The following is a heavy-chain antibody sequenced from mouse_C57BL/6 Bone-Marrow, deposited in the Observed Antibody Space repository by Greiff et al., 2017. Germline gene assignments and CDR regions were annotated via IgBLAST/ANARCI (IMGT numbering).Heavy chain of an antibody. CDR2: INPSTGGT. D-gene: IGHD1-1*01. CDR3: ARSAGTLFDY. Sequence: VQLQQSGPELVKPGASVKISCKASGYSFTGYYMNWVKQSPEKSLEWIGEINPSTGGTTYNQKFKAKATLTVDKSSSTAYIQLKSLTSEDSAVYYCARSAGTLFDYWGQGTTLTVSS. J-gene: IGHJ2*01. V-gene: IGHV1-42*01. CDR1: GYSFTGYY.